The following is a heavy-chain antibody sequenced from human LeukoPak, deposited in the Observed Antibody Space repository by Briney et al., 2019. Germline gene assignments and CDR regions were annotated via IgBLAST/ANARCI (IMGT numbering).Heavy chain of an antibody. Sequence: GGSLRLSCAASGFTFSSYSMNWVRQAPGKGLEWVSSISSSSSYIYYADSVKGRFTISRDNAKNSLYLQMNSLRAEDTAVYYCARAGIEYGDRPADYWGQGSLVTVSS. J-gene: IGHJ4*02. CDR2: ISSSSSYI. CDR1: GFTFSSYS. V-gene: IGHV3-21*01. D-gene: IGHD2-21*02. CDR3: ARAGIEYGDRPADY.